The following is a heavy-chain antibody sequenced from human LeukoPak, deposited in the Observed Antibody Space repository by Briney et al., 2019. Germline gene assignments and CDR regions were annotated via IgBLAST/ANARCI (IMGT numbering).Heavy chain of an antibody. CDR1: GFTLSNYG. CDR3: ARGLISGYSYGSAFDY. J-gene: IGHJ4*02. D-gene: IGHD5-18*01. V-gene: IGHV3-33*01. Sequence: GGSLRLSCAASGFTLSNYGMHWVRQAPGKGLEWVAAIWHDGSRKYYAESVKGRFTISRDNARNTVYVQMDSLRAEDTAVYYCARGLISGYSYGSAFDYWGQGTLVTVSS. CDR2: IWHDGSRK.